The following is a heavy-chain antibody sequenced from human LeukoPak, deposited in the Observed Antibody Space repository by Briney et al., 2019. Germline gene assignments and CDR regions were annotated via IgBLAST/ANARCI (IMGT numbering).Heavy chain of an antibody. CDR2: IYSGGST. V-gene: IGHV3-66*01. CDR1: GFTVSSNY. D-gene: IGHD2-2*01. J-gene: IGHJ3*02. Sequence: GGSLRLSCAASGFTVSSNYMSWVRQAPGKGLEWVSVIYSGGSTYYADSVKGRFTISRDNSKNTLYLQMNSLRAEDTAVYYCARDARGALGYCSSTSCYAAFDIWGQGTMVTASS. CDR3: ARDARGALGYCSSTSCYAAFDI.